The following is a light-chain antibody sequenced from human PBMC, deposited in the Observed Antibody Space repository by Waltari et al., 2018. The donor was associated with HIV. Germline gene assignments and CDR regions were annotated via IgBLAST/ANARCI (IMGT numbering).Light chain of an antibody. CDR3: SSYANKNGFYVV. CDR1: NSDSGGYNH. Sequence: QSALTPPLSACGSSGPSVTVSWTGTNSDSGGYNHVYRSPQHPGTAPKLVISEVTKRPSGVPDRFSGSKSGTTASLTVSGLQTEDEADYYCSSYANKNGFYVVFGGGTKLTVL. CDR2: EVT. J-gene: IGLJ2*01. V-gene: IGLV2-8*01.